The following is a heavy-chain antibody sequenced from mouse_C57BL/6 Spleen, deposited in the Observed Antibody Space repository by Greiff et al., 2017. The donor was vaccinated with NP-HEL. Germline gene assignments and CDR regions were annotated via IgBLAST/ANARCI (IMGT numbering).Heavy chain of an antibody. Sequence: VQLQQSDAELVKPGASVKISCKVSGYTFTDHSIHWMKQRPEQGLEWIGYIYPRDGSTKYTEKFKGKATLTADKSSSTAYMQPNSLTSEDSAVYFCESITTVVKGYYLEDWGKGTTRTDSS. V-gene: IGHV1-78*01. CDR1: GYTFTDHS. D-gene: IGHD1-1*01. CDR2: IYPRDGST. CDR3: ESITTVVKGYYLED. J-gene: IGHJ2*01.